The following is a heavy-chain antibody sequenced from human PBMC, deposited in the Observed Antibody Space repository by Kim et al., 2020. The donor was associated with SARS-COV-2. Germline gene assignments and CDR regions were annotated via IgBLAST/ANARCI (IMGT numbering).Heavy chain of an antibody. CDR1: GFTFSDYF. CDR2: ISSSSTYT. Sequence: GGSLRLSCAASGFTFSDYFMSWIRQAPGKGLEWVSYISSSSTYTNYADSVKGRITISRDNAKNSLYLQMNSLRAEDTAVYYCARDTTTAAADNYYYYGMDVWGQGTPVTVSS. J-gene: IGHJ6*02. D-gene: IGHD6-13*01. CDR3: ARDTTTAAADNYYYYGMDV. V-gene: IGHV3-11*06.